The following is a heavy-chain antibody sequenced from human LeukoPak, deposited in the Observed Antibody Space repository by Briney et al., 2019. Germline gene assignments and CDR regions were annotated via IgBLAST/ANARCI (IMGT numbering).Heavy chain of an antibody. Sequence: SETLSLTCTVSGGSISSYYWSWIRQPPGKGLEWIGYIYYSGSTNYNPSLKSRVTISVDTSKNQFSLKLSSVTAADTAVYYCARSYSSSRHILKGFDYWGQGTLVTVSS. D-gene: IGHD6-13*01. CDR3: ARSYSSSRHILKGFDY. CDR2: IYYSGST. J-gene: IGHJ4*02. CDR1: GGSISSYY. V-gene: IGHV4-59*08.